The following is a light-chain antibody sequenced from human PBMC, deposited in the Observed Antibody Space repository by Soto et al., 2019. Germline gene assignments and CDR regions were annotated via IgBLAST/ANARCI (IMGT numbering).Light chain of an antibody. J-gene: IGKJ3*01. V-gene: IGKV1-39*01. CDR2: AAS. CDR3: QQFDDYPFT. CDR1: QSISSY. Sequence: DIQMTQSPSSLSASVGDRVTITCRASQSISSYLNWYQQKPGKAPKLLIYAASSLQSGVPSRFSGSGSGTDFTLTISCLQSEDFATYYCQQFDDYPFTFGPGTKVDIK.